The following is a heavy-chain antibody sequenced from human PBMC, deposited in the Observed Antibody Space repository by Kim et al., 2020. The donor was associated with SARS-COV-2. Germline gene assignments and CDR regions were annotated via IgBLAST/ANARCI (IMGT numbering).Heavy chain of an antibody. V-gene: IGHV3-30*18. Sequence: GGSLRLSCAASGFTFSSYGMHWVRQAPGKGLEWVAVISYDGSNKYYADSVKGRFTISRDNSKNTLYLQMNSRRAEDTAVYYCAKDDSNYDFWSGRHGGAFDIWGEGTMVTVSS. CDR2: ISYDGSNK. CDR3: AKDDSNYDFWSGRHGGAFDI. J-gene: IGHJ3*02. CDR1: GFTFSSYG. D-gene: IGHD3-3*01.